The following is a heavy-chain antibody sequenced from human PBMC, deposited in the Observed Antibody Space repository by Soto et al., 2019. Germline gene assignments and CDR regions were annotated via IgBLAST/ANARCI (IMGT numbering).Heavy chain of an antibody. V-gene: IGHV1-18*01. J-gene: IGHJ5*02. Sequence: ASVKVSCKASGYTFTSYGIIWVRQAPGQGLEWMGWISAYNGNTNYAQKLQGRVTMTTDTSTSTAYMELRSLRSDDTAVYYCARDPKSVVAATRWFDPWGQGTLVTVSS. CDR3: ARDPKSVVAATRWFDP. D-gene: IGHD2-15*01. CDR1: GYTFTSYG. CDR2: ISAYNGNT.